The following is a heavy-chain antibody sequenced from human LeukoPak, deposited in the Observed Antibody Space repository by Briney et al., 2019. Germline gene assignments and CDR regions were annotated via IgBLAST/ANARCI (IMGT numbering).Heavy chain of an antibody. J-gene: IGHJ3*02. Sequence: PGGSLRLSCAASGFTFSSYEMNWVRQAPGKGLEWVSSISSSSSYIYYADSVKGRFTISRDNAKNSLYLQMNSLRAEDTAVYYCARATRYCSSTSCYEADAFDIWGQGTMVTVSS. V-gene: IGHV3-21*01. D-gene: IGHD2-2*01. CDR1: GFTFSSYE. CDR3: ARATRYCSSTSCYEADAFDI. CDR2: ISSSSSYI.